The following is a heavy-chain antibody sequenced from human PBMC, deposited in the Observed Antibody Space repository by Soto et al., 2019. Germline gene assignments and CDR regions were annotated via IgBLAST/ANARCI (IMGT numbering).Heavy chain of an antibody. J-gene: IGHJ6*02. Sequence: ASVKVSCKASGYTFTSYGISWVRQAPGQGLEWMGWISAYNGNTNCAQKLQGRVTMTTDTSTSTAYMELRSLRSDDTAVYYCARGGVGYCSSTSCSKSSYYYYGMDVWGQGTTVTVYS. CDR1: GYTFTSYG. CDR2: ISAYNGNT. D-gene: IGHD2-2*01. CDR3: ARGGVGYCSSTSCSKSSYYYYGMDV. V-gene: IGHV1-18*04.